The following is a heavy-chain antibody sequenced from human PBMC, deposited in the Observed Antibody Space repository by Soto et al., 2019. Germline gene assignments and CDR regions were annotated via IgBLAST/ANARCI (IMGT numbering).Heavy chain of an antibody. Sequence: GGSLRPSCAASGFTFSSYAMHWVRQAPGKGLEWVAVISYDGSNKYYADSVKGRFTISRDNSKNTLYLQMNSLRAEDTAVYYCARAQSRSGYAHYGMDVWGQGTTVAIS. J-gene: IGHJ6*02. V-gene: IGHV3-30-3*01. CDR3: ARAQSRSGYAHYGMDV. CDR2: ISYDGSNK. D-gene: IGHD5-12*01. CDR1: GFTFSSYA.